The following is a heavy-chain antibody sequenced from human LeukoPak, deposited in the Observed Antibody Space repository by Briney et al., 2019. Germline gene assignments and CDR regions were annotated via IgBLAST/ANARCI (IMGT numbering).Heavy chain of an antibody. CDR1: GFTFSSYA. Sequence: GGSLRLSCAASGFTFSSYATSWVRQAPGKGLEWVSSISGSGGSTHYADSVKGRFTISRDNSKNTLYLQMNSLRAEDTAVHYCAKAIVVVPDAIDYWGQGTLVTVSS. CDR2: ISGSGGST. J-gene: IGHJ4*02. V-gene: IGHV3-23*01. CDR3: AKAIVVVPDAIDY. D-gene: IGHD2-2*01.